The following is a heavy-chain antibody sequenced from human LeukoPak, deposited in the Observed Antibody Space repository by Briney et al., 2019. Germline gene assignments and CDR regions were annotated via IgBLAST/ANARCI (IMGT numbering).Heavy chain of an antibody. D-gene: IGHD6-19*01. V-gene: IGHV3-11*05. Sequence: PGGSLRLSCAASGFTFSDHYMSWIRQAPGKGLEWVSYISSTSSYINYADSVKGRFTISRDNAKNSLFLQMNSLRAEDTAVYYCARVSQWLVPYWGQGTLVTVSS. CDR1: GFTFSDHY. CDR3: ARVSQWLVPY. CDR2: ISSTSSYI. J-gene: IGHJ4*02.